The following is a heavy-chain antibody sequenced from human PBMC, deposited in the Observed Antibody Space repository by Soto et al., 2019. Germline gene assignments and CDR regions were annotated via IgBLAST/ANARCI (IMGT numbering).Heavy chain of an antibody. CDR3: ARYKRVATDRDAFDI. CDR1: GYSFTSYW. Sequence: PGESLKISCKGSGYSFTSYWISWVRQMPGKGLEWMGRIDPSDSYTNYSPSFQGHVTISADKSISTAYLQWSSLKASDTAMYYCARYKRVATDRDAFDIWGQGTMVTVSS. CDR2: IDPSDSYT. V-gene: IGHV5-10-1*01. J-gene: IGHJ3*02. D-gene: IGHD5-12*01.